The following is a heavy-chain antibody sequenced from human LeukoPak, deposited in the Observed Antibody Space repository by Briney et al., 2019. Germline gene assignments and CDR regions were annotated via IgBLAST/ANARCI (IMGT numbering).Heavy chain of an antibody. Sequence: SETLSLTCTVSGVSITNYYWNWIRQPPGKGLEWIGYIYYSGSTNYNPSLKSRVTISVDTSKNQFSLKLSSVTAADTAVYYCARGTMIGGFFDYWGQGTLVTVSS. CDR3: ARGTMIGGFFDY. V-gene: IGHV4-59*01. CDR2: IYYSGST. CDR1: GVSITNYY. J-gene: IGHJ4*02. D-gene: IGHD3-10*02.